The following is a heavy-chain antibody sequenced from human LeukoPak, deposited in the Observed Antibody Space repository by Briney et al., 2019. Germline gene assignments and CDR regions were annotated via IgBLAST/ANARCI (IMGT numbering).Heavy chain of an antibody. V-gene: IGHV1-2*02. J-gene: IGHJ6*02. CDR3: ARSPLQYFDWFGYYGMDV. D-gene: IGHD3-9*01. CDR2: INPNSGGT. Sequence: ASVKVSCKASGYTFTGYYMHWVRQAPGQGLEWMGWINPNSGGTNYAQKFQGRVTMTRDTSISTAYMELSRLRSDDTAVYYCARSPLQYFDWFGYYGMDVWGQGTTVTVSS. CDR1: GYTFTGYY.